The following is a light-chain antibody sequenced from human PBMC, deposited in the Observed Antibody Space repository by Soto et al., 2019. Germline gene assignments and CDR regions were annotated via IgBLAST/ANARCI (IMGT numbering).Light chain of an antibody. CDR2: AAS. CDR3: QQNHSPPPIT. CDR1: QSIANY. J-gene: IGKJ5*01. V-gene: IGKV1-39*01. Sequence: DIQMTQSPSSLSASVGDRVTSTCRASQSIANYLNWYQQKPGKAPKLLIYAASSLQSGVPSRFSGSGFGTDFTLTISSLQTDDFATYYCQQNHSPPPITFGQGTRLEIK.